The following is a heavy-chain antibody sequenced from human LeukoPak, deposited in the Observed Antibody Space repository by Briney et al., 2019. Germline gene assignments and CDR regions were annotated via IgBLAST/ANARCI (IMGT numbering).Heavy chain of an antibody. CDR2: IYSGGST. CDR3: ARVGGSSSWYEY. J-gene: IGHJ4*02. Sequence: GGSLRLSCAASGFTVSSNYMSWVRQAPGKGLEWVSVIYSGGSTYYADSVKGRFTISRDNSKNTLYLLMNSLRAEDTAVYYCARVGGSSSWYEYWGQGTLVTVSS. V-gene: IGHV3-53*05. CDR1: GFTVSSNY. D-gene: IGHD6-13*01.